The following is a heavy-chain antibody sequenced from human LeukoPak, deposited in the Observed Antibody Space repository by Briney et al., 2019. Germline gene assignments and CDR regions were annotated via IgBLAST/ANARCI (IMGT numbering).Heavy chain of an antibody. CDR3: SKATGPNSFRYIEY. Sequence: PGESLRLSCVGSGFTFSDYTMNWVRQVPGKGLEWLSGISRRGDTTYYTDSVKGRFTISRDNSNNTLYLQMNTLRADDTAVYYCSKATGPNSFRYIEYWGQGTLVTVSS. J-gene: IGHJ4*02. V-gene: IGHV3-23*01. CDR1: GFTFSDYT. D-gene: IGHD1-14*01. CDR2: ISRRGDTT.